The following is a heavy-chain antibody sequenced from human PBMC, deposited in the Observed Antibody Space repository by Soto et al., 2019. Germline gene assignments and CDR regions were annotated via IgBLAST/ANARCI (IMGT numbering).Heavy chain of an antibody. D-gene: IGHD6-6*01. Sequence: SVKVSCKASGGTFSSYAISWVRQAPGQGLEWMGGIIPIFGTANYAQKFQGRVTITAGESTSTAYMELSSLRSEDTAVYYCASHGRQLVDYYYGMDVWGQGTTVTVSS. CDR1: GGTFSSYA. V-gene: IGHV1-69*13. CDR2: IIPIFGTA. CDR3: ASHGRQLVDYYYGMDV. J-gene: IGHJ6*02.